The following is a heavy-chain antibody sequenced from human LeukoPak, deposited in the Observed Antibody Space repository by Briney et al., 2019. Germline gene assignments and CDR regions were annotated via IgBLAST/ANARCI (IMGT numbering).Heavy chain of an antibody. CDR3: AKASRYCTNGVCYLDY. D-gene: IGHD2-8*01. V-gene: IGHV3-23*01. CDR1: GFTFSSYA. CDR2: ISGSGGST. Sequence: GGSLRLSCAASGFTFSSYAMSWVRQAPGKGLEWVSAISGSGGSTYYADSVKGRFTISRDNSKNTLYLQMNSLRAEDTAVYYRAKASRYCTNGVCYLDYWGQGTLVTVSS. J-gene: IGHJ4*02.